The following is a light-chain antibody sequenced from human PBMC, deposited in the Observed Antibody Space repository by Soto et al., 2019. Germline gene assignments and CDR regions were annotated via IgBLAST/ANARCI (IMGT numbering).Light chain of an antibody. CDR2: TAS. CDR1: RDITDY. J-gene: IGKJ4*01. Sequence: TQWPSSLPASVSDRVTITCRASRDITDYLAWYQQKPGQVPKLLIYTASTLHSGVPSRFTASGSGTDFTLTISSLEPEDFAVYYCQQRNNWPLTFGGGTKVDIK. V-gene: IGKV1-27*01. CDR3: QQRNNWPLT.